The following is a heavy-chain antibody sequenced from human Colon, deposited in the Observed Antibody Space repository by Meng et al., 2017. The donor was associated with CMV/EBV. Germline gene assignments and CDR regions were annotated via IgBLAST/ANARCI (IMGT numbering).Heavy chain of an antibody. CDR2: ISSAGGDR. CDR1: GFAFSSYE. J-gene: IGHJ5*02. Sequence: GGSLRLSCVASGFAFSSYEMNWVRQAPGKGLEWVAYISSAGGDRYYADSVKGRFTISRHNAQRSLYLEMNSLSGDDTVVYYCARDLISGTYSGYESDLGPWGQGTLVTVSS. D-gene: IGHD5-12*01. V-gene: IGHV3-48*03. CDR3: ARDLISGTYSGYESDLGP.